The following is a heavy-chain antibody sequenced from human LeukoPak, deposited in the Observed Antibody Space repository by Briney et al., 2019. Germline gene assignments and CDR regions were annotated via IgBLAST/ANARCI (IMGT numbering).Heavy chain of an antibody. Sequence: ASVKVSCKASGYTFTGYYLHWVQQAPGQGLEWMGWINPDTGGTTYAQKFQGRVTMTSDTSISTAYMELSRLRSDDTAEYYCARDRNGPGYSREFDFWGQGTLVTVSS. J-gene: IGHJ4*02. V-gene: IGHV1-2*02. D-gene: IGHD6-13*01. CDR3: ARDRNGPGYSREFDF. CDR1: GYTFTGYY. CDR2: INPDTGGT.